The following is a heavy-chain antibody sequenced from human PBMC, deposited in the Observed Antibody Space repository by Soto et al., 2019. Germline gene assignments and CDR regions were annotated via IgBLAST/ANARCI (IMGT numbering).Heavy chain of an antibody. Sequence: ASVKVSCKASGYTFTSHGISWVRQAPGQGLEWMGWISAYNGNTNYAQKLQGRVTMTTDTSTSTAYMELRSLRSEDTAVYYCARDRRGNYYDSSGYYHGRNAFDIWGQGTMVTVSS. V-gene: IGHV1-18*04. CDR1: GYTFTSHG. J-gene: IGHJ3*02. CDR2: ISAYNGNT. CDR3: ARDRRGNYYDSSGYYHGRNAFDI. D-gene: IGHD3-22*01.